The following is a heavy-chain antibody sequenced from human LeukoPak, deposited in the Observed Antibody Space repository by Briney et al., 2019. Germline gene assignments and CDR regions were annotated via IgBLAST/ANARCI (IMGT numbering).Heavy chain of an antibody. V-gene: IGHV3-30*03. CDR3: ATRGCSGSSCYSADY. Sequence: PGGPLRLSCAASGFTFSTHGMHWVRQPPGRGLEWLAMISYDATFKTYADSVKGRFTISRDNPRNTLYLQMNSLSSEDTAVYYCATRGCSGSSCYSADYWGQGTLVTVSS. CDR1: GFTFSTHG. CDR2: ISYDATFK. J-gene: IGHJ4*02. D-gene: IGHD2-15*01.